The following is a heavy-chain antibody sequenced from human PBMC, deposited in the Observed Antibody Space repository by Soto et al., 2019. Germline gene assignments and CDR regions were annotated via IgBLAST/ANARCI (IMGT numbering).Heavy chain of an antibody. Sequence: SETLSLTCAVYGGSFSGYYWSWIRQPPGKGLEWIGEINHSGSTNYNPSLKSRVTISVDTSKNQFSLKLSSVTAADTAVYYCARDRSMANDYSNYVDYWGQGTLVTVSS. V-gene: IGHV4-34*01. CDR2: INHSGST. J-gene: IGHJ4*02. CDR3: ARDRSMANDYSNYVDY. D-gene: IGHD4-4*01. CDR1: GGSFSGYY.